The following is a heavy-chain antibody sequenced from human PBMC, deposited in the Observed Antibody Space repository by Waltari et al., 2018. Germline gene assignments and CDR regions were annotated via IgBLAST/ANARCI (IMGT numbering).Heavy chain of an antibody. Sequence: QVTLTESGPALVKPTQTRTLTCTFSGFSLSTSGMRVSWIRQPPGKALEWLARIDWDDDKFYSTAIKTRRTSYKDTSKKQVVLTMTNMDPEDTATYYCARMGGDYCSGGSCRPDYWGQGTLVTVSS. CDR2: IDWDDDK. V-gene: IGHV2-70*04. J-gene: IGHJ4*02. CDR3: ARMGGDYCSGGSCRPDY. D-gene: IGHD2-15*01. CDR1: GFSLSTSGMR.